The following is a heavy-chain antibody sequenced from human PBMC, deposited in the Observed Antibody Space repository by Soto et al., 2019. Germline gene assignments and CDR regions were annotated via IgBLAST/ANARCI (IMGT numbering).Heavy chain of an antibody. Sequence: SETLSLTCAVYGGSFSGYYWSWIRQPPGKGLEWIGEINHSGSTNYNPSLKSRVTISVDTSKNQFSLKLSSVTAADTAVYYCAGNSVAGGLDYWGQGTLVTVSS. J-gene: IGHJ4*02. CDR1: GGSFSGYY. CDR2: INHSGST. CDR3: AGNSVAGGLDY. D-gene: IGHD6-19*01. V-gene: IGHV4-34*01.